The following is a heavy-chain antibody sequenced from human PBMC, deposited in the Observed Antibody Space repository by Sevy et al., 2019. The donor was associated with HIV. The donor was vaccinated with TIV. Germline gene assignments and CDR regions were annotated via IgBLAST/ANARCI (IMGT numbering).Heavy chain of an antibody. Sequence: SETLSLTCTVSGGSISSYYWSWIRQPPGKGLEWIGYIYYSGSTNYNPSLKSRVTISVDTSKNQFSLKLSSVTAADTDVYYCAKGGYAAEWSELNYWGQGTLVTVSS. CDR1: GGSISSYY. J-gene: IGHJ4*02. CDR3: AKGGYAAEWSELNY. V-gene: IGHV4-59*01. D-gene: IGHD3-22*01. CDR2: IYYSGST.